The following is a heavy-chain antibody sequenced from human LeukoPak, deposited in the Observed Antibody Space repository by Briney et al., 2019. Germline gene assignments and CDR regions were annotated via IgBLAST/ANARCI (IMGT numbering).Heavy chain of an antibody. Sequence: SVKVSCKASRFPFTSSAMQWVRQARGQRLEWIGWIVVGTGITNYAQKFQERVTITRDVSSSTAYMELSSLRSEDTAVYYCAAEREWEAFDIWGQGTMVTVSP. D-gene: IGHD1-26*01. CDR2: IVVGTGIT. CDR1: RFPFTSSA. CDR3: AAEREWEAFDI. V-gene: IGHV1-58*02. J-gene: IGHJ3*02.